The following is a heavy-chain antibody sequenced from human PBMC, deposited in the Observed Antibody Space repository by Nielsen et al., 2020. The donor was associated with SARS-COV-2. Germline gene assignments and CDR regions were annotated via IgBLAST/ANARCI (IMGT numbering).Heavy chain of an antibody. J-gene: IGHJ6*02. CDR1: GGSISSSSYY. Sequence: GSLRLSCTVSGGSISSSSYYWGWIRQPPGKGLEWIGSIYYSGSTYYNPSLKSRVTISVDTSKNQFSLKLSPVTAADTAVYYCARRDFWSGYYTPYGMDVWGQGTTVTVSS. D-gene: IGHD3-3*01. CDR3: ARRDFWSGYYTPYGMDV. V-gene: IGHV4-39*01. CDR2: IYYSGST.